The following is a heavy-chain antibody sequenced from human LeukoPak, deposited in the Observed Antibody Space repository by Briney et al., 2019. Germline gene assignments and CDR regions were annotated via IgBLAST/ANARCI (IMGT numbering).Heavy chain of an antibody. V-gene: IGHV4-59*01. Sequence: SETLSLTCTVSGGSISSYYWSWIRQPPGKGLEWIGYIYYSGSTNYNPSLKSRVTKSVDTSKNQFSLKLSSVTAADTAVYYCARDTRAYYYYGMDVWGQGTTVTVSS. CDR3: ARDTRAYYYYGMDV. J-gene: IGHJ6*02. CDR2: IYYSGST. CDR1: GGSISSYY.